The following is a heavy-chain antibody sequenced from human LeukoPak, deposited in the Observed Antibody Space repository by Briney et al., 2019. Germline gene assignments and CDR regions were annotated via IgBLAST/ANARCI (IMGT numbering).Heavy chain of an antibody. Sequence: SVKVSCKASGGTFSSYAISWVRQAPGQGLEWMGGIIPIFGPANYAQKFQGRVTITADESTSTAYMELSSLRSEDTAVYYCARDPRAAGRGSAFDIWGQGTMVTVSS. CDR3: ARDPRAAGRGSAFDI. J-gene: IGHJ3*02. D-gene: IGHD3-16*01. CDR2: IIPIFGPA. CDR1: GGTFSSYA. V-gene: IGHV1-69*13.